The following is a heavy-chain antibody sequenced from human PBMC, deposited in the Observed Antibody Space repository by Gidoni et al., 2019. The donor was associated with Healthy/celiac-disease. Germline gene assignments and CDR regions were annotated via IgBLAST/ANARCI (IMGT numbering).Heavy chain of an antibody. J-gene: IGHJ4*02. CDR3: ARRHYDFWSGYYTSLDY. D-gene: IGHD3-3*01. V-gene: IGHV5-10-1*03. CDR1: CYSFTSYW. CDR2: IDPSDAYT. Sequence: VQLVQSAAEVKKPGESLRISCKGSCYSFTSYWIIWVRQMPGKGLEWMGRIDPSDAYTNYRPSFQGHVTISADKSISTAYLQWSSLKASDTAMYYCARRHYDFWSGYYTSLDYWGQGTLVTVSS.